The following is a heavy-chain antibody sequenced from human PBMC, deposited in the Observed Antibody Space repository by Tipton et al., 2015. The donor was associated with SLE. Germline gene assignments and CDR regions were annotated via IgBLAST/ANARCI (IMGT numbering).Heavy chain of an antibody. D-gene: IGHD3-3*01. CDR3: ARSLLDFWSGYGAFDI. Sequence: QLVQSGPEVRKPGASVKVSCKASRYTFTSYYMHWVRQAPGQGLEWMGIINPSGGSISYAQKFQGRVTMTRDTSTSTVYMELSSLRSEDTAVYYCARSLLDFWSGYGAFDIWGQGTMVTVSS. V-gene: IGHV1-46*01. CDR1: RYTFTSYY. CDR2: INPSGGSI. J-gene: IGHJ3*02.